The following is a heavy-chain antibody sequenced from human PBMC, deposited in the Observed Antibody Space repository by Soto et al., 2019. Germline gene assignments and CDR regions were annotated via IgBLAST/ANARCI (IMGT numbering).Heavy chain of an antibody. Sequence: EVQLVESGGGLVQPGGSLRLSCAASGFTFSSYWMHWVRQAPGKGLVWVSRINSDGGSTSYADSVKGRFTISRDNAKNTLYLQMNSLRAEDTAVYYCARAYDFWSGYYSTQTPDRDFDYWGQGTLVTVSS. J-gene: IGHJ4*02. D-gene: IGHD3-3*01. CDR1: GFTFSSYW. CDR3: ARAYDFWSGYYSTQTPDRDFDY. CDR2: INSDGGST. V-gene: IGHV3-74*01.